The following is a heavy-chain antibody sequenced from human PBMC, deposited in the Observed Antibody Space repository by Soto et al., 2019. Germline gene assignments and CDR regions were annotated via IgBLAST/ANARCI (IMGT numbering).Heavy chain of an antibody. CDR1: GYTFTSYD. D-gene: IGHD1-1*01. Sequence: QVQLVQSGAEVKKPGASVKVSCKASGYTFTSYDINWVRQATGQGLERMGWMNPNGGNTGYAQKFQGRVTMTRHTSISTAYMELSSLRSEDPAVYYCARERTGTTSMDVWGQGTTVTVSS. J-gene: IGHJ6*02. V-gene: IGHV1-8*01. CDR3: ARERTGTTSMDV. CDR2: MNPNGGNT.